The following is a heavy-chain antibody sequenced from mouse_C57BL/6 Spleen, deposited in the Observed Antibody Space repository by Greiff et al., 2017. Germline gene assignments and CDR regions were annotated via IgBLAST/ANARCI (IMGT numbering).Heavy chain of an antibody. CDR1: GFNIKDDY. J-gene: IGHJ4*01. D-gene: IGHD4-1*01. CDR2: IDPGNGDT. CDR3: TTTLANWGYYYAMDD. Sequence: EVQLQQSGAELVRPGASVKLSCTASGFNIKDDYMHWVKQRPEQGLEWIGWIDPGNGDTEYASKFQGKATITADTSSNTAYLQLSSLTSEDAAVYYCTTTLANWGYYYAMDDWGQGTSVTVSS. V-gene: IGHV14-4*01.